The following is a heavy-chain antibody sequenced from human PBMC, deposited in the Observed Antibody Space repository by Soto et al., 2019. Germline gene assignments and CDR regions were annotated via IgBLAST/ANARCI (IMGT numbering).Heavy chain of an antibody. CDR2: ISGNSDST. CDR1: GFTFSNYA. CDR3: AKGSGGSRHSGLDY. Sequence: GGSLRLSCAASGFTFSNYAMSWVRQAPGKGLEWVSSISGNSDSTYYADSVKGRFTISRDNSKSTVFLQVNSLRGEDTAVYYCAKGSGGSRHSGLDYWGQGTLVTVSS. D-gene: IGHD2-15*01. V-gene: IGHV3-23*01. J-gene: IGHJ4*02.